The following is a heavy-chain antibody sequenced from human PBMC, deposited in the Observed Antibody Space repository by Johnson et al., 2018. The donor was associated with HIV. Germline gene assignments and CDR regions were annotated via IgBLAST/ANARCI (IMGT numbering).Heavy chain of an antibody. CDR3: AKSPGKDHGGNSGGIDI. CDR1: GITFSDYY. J-gene: IGHJ3*02. CDR2: ISSSGNTI. Sequence: QVQLVESGGGLVKPGRSLRLSCAASGITFSDYYMSWIRQAPGKGLEWVSYISSSGNTIYYADSVKGRVPLSRYNAKKSLYLQMNSLRAEDTAVYYCAKSPGKDHGGNSGGIDIWGQGTMVTVSA. V-gene: IGHV3-11*04. D-gene: IGHD4-23*01.